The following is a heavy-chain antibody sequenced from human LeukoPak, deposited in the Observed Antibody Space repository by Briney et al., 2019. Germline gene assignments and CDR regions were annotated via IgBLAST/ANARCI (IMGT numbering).Heavy chain of an antibody. Sequence: GGSLRLSCVVSGITLSNYGMSWVRQAPGKGLEWVANIKQDGSEKYYVDSVKGRFTISRDNAKNSPYLQMNSLRAEDTAVYYCARDTDIVATVTFFDYWGQGTLVTVSS. V-gene: IGHV3-7*01. CDR3: ARDTDIVATVTFFDY. CDR2: IKQDGSEK. J-gene: IGHJ4*02. D-gene: IGHD5-12*01. CDR1: GITLSNYG.